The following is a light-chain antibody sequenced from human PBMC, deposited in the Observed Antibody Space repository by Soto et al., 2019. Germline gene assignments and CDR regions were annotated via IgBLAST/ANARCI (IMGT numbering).Light chain of an antibody. CDR3: QSYDNSLSGLYV. V-gene: IGLV1-40*01. J-gene: IGLJ1*01. CDR2: GKT. CDR1: SSNIGAGYD. Sequence: QSVLTQSPSVSGAPGQRVTISCTGSSSNIGAGYDVHWYRQLPGTAPKLLMYGKTNRPSGVPDRFSGSKSGTSASLAITGLQAEDEADYYCQSYDNSLSGLYVFGTGTKVTVL.